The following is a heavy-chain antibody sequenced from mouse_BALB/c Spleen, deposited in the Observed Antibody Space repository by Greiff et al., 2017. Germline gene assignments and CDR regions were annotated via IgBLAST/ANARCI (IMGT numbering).Heavy chain of an antibody. CDR1: GFTFSSYG. V-gene: IGHV5-6*01. Sequence: DVHLVESGGDLVKPGGSLKLSCAASGFTFSSYGMSWVRQTPDKRLEWVATISSGGSYTYYPDSVKGRFTISRDNAKNTLYLQMSSLKSEDTAMYYCARPTMITTGGFAYWGQGTLVTVSA. D-gene: IGHD2-4*01. CDR2: ISSGGSYT. J-gene: IGHJ3*01. CDR3: ARPTMITTGGFAY.